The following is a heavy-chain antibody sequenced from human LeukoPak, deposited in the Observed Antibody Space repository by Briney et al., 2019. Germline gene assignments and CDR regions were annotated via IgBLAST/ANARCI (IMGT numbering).Heavy chain of an antibody. CDR2: ISSTSDSM. Sequence: TGGSLRLSCAASGFTFSSYSMSWVRQAPGKGLEWVSSISSTSDSMYYADSVMGRFTISRDNAKNSLYLQMNSLRAEDTAVYYCARDLHYAFDIWGQGTMVTVSS. CDR3: ARDLHYAFDI. V-gene: IGHV3-21*01. CDR1: GFTFSSYS. J-gene: IGHJ3*02.